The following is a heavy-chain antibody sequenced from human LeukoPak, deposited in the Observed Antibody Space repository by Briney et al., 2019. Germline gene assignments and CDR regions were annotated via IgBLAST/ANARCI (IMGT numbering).Heavy chain of an antibody. D-gene: IGHD6-19*01. CDR3: ARGSLGSGWDFDY. J-gene: IGHJ4*02. CDR1: GYTFTSYD. CDR2: MNPNSGNT. Sequence: ASVKVSCKASGYTFTSYDINWVRQATGQGLEWMGWMNPNSGNTGYAQKFQGRVTITRNTSISTAYMELSSLRSEVTAVYYCARGSLGSGWDFDYWGQGTLVTVSS. V-gene: IGHV1-8*03.